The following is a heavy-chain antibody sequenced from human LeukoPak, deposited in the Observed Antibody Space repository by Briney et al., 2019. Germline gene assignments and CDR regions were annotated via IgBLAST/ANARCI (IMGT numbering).Heavy chain of an antibody. CDR1: GGSISSGSYY. J-gene: IGHJ4*02. Sequence: SETLSLTCTVSGGSISSGSYYWSWIRQPAGKGLEWIGRIYTSGSTNYNPSLKSRVTISVDTSKNQFSLKLSSVTAADTAVYYCARSFGELLDYWGQGTLVTVSS. CDR3: ARSFGELLDY. D-gene: IGHD3-10*01. V-gene: IGHV4-61*02. CDR2: IYTSGST.